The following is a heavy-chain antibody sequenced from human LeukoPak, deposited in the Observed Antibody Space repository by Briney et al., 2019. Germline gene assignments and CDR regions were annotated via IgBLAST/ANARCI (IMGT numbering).Heavy chain of an antibody. D-gene: IGHD2-21*01. J-gene: IGHJ3*02. V-gene: IGHV3-23*01. CDR1: GFTFSSYA. CDR2: ISGSGGST. Sequence: GGSLRLSCAASGFTFSSYAMSWVRRAPRNGLECVSAISGSGGSTYYADSVKGRFTISRDNSKNTLYLQMNSLRAEDTAVYYCAPYYIFPNAFDIWGQGTMVTVSS. CDR3: APYYIFPNAFDI.